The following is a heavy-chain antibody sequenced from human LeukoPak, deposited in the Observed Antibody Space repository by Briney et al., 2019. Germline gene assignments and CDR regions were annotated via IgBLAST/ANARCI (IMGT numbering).Heavy chain of an antibody. CDR2: INHSGST. Sequence: SETLSLACAVYGGSFSGHYWSWIRQPPGKGLEWIGEINHSGSTNYNPPLKSRVTISIDTSKNQFSLKLSSVTAADTAVYFCAREYTTSSTAFDIWGQGTMVTVSS. CDR1: GGSFSGHY. D-gene: IGHD6-6*01. CDR3: AREYTTSSTAFDI. J-gene: IGHJ3*02. V-gene: IGHV4-34*01.